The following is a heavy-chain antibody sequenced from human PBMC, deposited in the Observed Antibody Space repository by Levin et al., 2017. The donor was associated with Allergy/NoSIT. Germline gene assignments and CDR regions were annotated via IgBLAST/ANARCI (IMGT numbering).Heavy chain of an antibody. J-gene: IGHJ4*02. V-gene: IGHV2-5*02. CDR1: GFSLSSTGAG. Sequence: SGPTLVKPTQTLTLTCTFSGFSLSSTGAGVGWIRQPPGKALEWLAVIYWDDAKRYSPSLKSRLTVTKDTSKNQVVLTMTNMDPVETTTYFCAHKPYMSLSSCDYWGQGTLVTVSS. CDR2: IYWDDAK. D-gene: IGHD4-11*01. CDR3: AHKPYMSLSSCDY.